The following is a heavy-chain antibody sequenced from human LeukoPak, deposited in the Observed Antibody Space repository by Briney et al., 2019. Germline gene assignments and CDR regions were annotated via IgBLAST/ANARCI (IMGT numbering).Heavy chain of an antibody. CDR3: ARSSYDILTGFDY. Sequence: SQTLSLTCTVSGGSIGSGSYYWSWIRQPAGKGLEWIGRIYTSGSTNYNPSLKSRVTISVDTSKNQFSLKLSSVTAADTAVYYCARSSYDILTGFDYWGQGTLVTVSS. V-gene: IGHV4-61*02. CDR1: GGSIGSGSYY. D-gene: IGHD3-9*01. CDR2: IYTSGST. J-gene: IGHJ4*02.